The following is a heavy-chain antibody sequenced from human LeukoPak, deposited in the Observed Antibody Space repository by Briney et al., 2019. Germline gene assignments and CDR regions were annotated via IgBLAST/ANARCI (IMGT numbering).Heavy chain of an antibody. V-gene: IGHV3-30-3*01. Sequence: GGSLRLSCAASNFAFSSYSMHWVRQAPGKGLEWVAVISYDGSNKYYADSVKGRFTISRDNSKNTLYLQMNSLRAEDTAVYYCARDWSGTTYLYYYYYYGMDVWGQGTPVTVSS. J-gene: IGHJ6*02. D-gene: IGHD1-7*01. CDR3: ARDWSGTTYLYYYYYYGMDV. CDR2: ISYDGSNK. CDR1: NFAFSSYS.